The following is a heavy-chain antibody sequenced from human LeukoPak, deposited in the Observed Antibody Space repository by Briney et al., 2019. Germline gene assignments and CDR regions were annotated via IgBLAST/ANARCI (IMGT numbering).Heavy chain of an antibody. D-gene: IGHD2-15*01. Sequence: SGGSLRLSCAVSGFTFSTKSMNWVRQAPGKGLEWVSYITAHSGTTYYADSVKGRFTISRDNAKNTLYLQMNSLRAEDTAVYYCAKDLGLVVVAATLDYWGQGTLVTVSS. V-gene: IGHV3-48*01. CDR1: GFTFSTKS. J-gene: IGHJ4*02. CDR2: ITAHSGTT. CDR3: AKDLGLVVVAATLDY.